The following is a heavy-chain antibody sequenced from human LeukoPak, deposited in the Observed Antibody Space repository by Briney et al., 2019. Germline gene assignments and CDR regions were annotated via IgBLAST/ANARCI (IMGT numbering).Heavy chain of an antibody. CDR2: IIPILNVA. Sequence: SVEVSCKASGGSFNSYVITWVRQAPGQGLEWMGRIIPILNVANFAQKFQGRVTITADKSTNTAHMELSSLRSEDTAVYYCARVVSSGIEYYFDYWGQGTLVTVSS. CDR1: GGSFNSYV. J-gene: IGHJ4*02. D-gene: IGHD6-19*01. V-gene: IGHV1-69*04. CDR3: ARVVSSGIEYYFDY.